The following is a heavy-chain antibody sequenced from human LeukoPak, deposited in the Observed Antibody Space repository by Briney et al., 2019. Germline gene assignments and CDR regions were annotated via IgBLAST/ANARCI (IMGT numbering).Heavy chain of an antibody. D-gene: IGHD2-15*01. V-gene: IGHV1-18*01. CDR2: ISAYNGNT. CDR3: ARDQVPYCSGGSCSTDY. CDR1: GGTFSSYA. Sequence: ASVKVSCKASGGTFSSYAISWVRQAPGQGLEWMGWISAYNGNTNYAQKLQGRVTMTTDTSTSTAYMELRSLRSDDTAVYYCARDQVPYCSGGSCSTDYWGQGTLVTVSS. J-gene: IGHJ4*02.